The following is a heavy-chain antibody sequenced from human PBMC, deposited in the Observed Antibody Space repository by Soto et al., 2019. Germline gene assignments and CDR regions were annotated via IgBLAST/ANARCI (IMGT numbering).Heavy chain of an antibody. CDR3: ARLGRSCQLGWFDP. V-gene: IGHV4-59*12. CDR2: IYYSGST. Sequence: QVQLQESGPGLVKPSETLSLTCTVSGGSISSYYWRWIRQPPGKGLDWIGYIYYSGSTNYNPSPNSRVPIAVDTSSNPFALKLISLTAAGPAVYDCARLGRSCQLGWFDPWGQGTLVTVSS. CDR1: GGSISSYY. J-gene: IGHJ5*02. D-gene: IGHD3-10*01.